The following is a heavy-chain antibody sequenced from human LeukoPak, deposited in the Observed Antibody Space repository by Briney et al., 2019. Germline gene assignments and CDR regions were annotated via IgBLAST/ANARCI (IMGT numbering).Heavy chain of an antibody. J-gene: IGHJ4*02. V-gene: IGHV1-18*01. CDR3: ARSVAVGGTGFDY. Sequence: ASVKVSCKASGYTFTSYGISWVRQAPGQGLEWMGWISAYNGNTNYAQKFQGRVTMTRNTSISTAYMELSSLRSEDTAVYYCARSVAVGGTGFDYWGQGTLVTVSS. CDR2: ISAYNGNT. D-gene: IGHD6-19*01. CDR1: GYTFTSYG.